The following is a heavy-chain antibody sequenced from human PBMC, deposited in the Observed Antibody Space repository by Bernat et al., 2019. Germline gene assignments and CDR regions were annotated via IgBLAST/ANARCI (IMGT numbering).Heavy chain of an antibody. V-gene: IGHV6-1*01. J-gene: IGHJ4*02. CDR3: ARDRFSAVAGNKRSFDY. CDR1: GDSVSSNSAA. D-gene: IGHD6-19*01. Sequence: QVQLQQSGPGLVKPSQTLSLTCAISGDSVSSNSAAWNWIRQSPSRGLEWLGRTYYRSKWYNDYAVSVKSRITIKPDTSKNQFSLQLNSVTPEDTAVYYCARDRFSAVAGNKRSFDYWGQGTLVTVSS. CDR2: TYYRSKWYN.